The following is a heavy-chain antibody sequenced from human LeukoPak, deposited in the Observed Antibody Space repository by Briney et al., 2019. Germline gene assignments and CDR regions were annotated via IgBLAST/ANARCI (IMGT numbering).Heavy chain of an antibody. CDR2: ISYDGSNK. CDR3: AREPYYYGSGSYCFDY. V-gene: IGHV3-30*04. Sequence: GGSLRLSCAASGFTFSGYAMHWVRQAPGKGLEWVAVISYDGSNKYYADSVKGRFTISRDNSKNTLYLQMNSLRAEDTAVYYCAREPYYYGSGSYCFDYWGQGTLVTVSS. CDR1: GFTFSGYA. D-gene: IGHD3-10*01. J-gene: IGHJ4*02.